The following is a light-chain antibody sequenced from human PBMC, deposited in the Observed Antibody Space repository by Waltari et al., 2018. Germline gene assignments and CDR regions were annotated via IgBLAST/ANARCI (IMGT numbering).Light chain of an antibody. CDR1: QSVYNF. Sequence: EVVLTQSRATLFLSPAKRATLSCRASQSVYNFLAWYQQKPGQAPRLLIYEAAQRATGIPARFSGSGSGTDFTLTISNLEPEDVAVYYCQQRANWPPLTFGGGTKVEIK. CDR2: EAA. J-gene: IGKJ4*01. CDR3: QQRANWPPLT. V-gene: IGKV3-11*01.